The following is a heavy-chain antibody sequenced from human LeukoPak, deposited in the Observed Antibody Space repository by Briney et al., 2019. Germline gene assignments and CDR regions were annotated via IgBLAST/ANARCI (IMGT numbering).Heavy chain of an antibody. Sequence: GGSLRLSCAASGFTFSDYYMSWIRQAPGKGLEWVSYITPSSSYTYYADSVRGRFTISRDNAKNSLYLQMNSLRAEDTAVYYCARGHYGLDVWGQGTTVTVSS. CDR2: ITPSSSYT. J-gene: IGHJ6*02. CDR3: ARGHYGLDV. V-gene: IGHV3-11*05. CDR1: GFTFSDYY.